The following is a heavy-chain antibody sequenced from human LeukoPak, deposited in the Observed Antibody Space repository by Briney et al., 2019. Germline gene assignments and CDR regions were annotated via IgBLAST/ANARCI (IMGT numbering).Heavy chain of an antibody. D-gene: IGHD3-10*01. J-gene: IGHJ4*02. Sequence: SVKVSCKASGGTFSSYAISWVRQAPGQGLEWMGGIIPIFGTANYAQKFQGRVTITTDESTSTAYMELSSLRSEDTAVYYCARMYYYGSGSYSNSAHFDYWGRGTLVTVSS. CDR3: ARMYYYGSGSYSNSAHFDY. V-gene: IGHV1-69*05. CDR1: GGTFSSYA. CDR2: IIPIFGTA.